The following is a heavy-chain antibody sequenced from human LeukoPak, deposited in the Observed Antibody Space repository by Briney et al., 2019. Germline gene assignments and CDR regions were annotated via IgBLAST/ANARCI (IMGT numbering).Heavy chain of an antibody. CDR3: ARVGGMVRGSFDY. J-gene: IGHJ4*02. D-gene: IGHD3-10*01. CDR2: IYYSGST. CDR1: GGSIRSSYYY. Sequence: SETLSLTCTVSGGSIRSSYYYWGWIRQPPGKGLEWIGYIYYSGSTNYNPSLKSRVTISVDTSKNQFSLKLSSVTAADTAVYYCARVGGMVRGSFDYWGQGTLVTVSS. V-gene: IGHV4-61*05.